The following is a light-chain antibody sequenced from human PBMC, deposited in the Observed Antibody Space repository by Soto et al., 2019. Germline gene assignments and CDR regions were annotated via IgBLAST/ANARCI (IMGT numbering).Light chain of an antibody. V-gene: IGKV3-20*01. J-gene: IGKJ1*01. CDR2: GAS. CDR1: QSVSSSY. CDR3: QHYGDSSWT. Sequence: EMVLTQSPDTLSLSPGERATLSCKASQSVSSSYLAWYQQRPGQAPRLLIHGASKRATGIPDRFSGRGSGTDFTLTISRLEPDDFAVYYCQHYGDSSWTFGQGTKVDIK.